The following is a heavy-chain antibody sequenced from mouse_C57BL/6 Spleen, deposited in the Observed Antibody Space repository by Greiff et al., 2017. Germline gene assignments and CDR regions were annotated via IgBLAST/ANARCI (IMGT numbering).Heavy chain of an antibody. CDR2: IWSDGST. D-gene: IGHD4-1*01. CDR3: ARHPELEGAMDY. Sequence: QVQLQQSGPGLVAPSQSLSITCTVSGFSLTSYGVHWVRQPPGKGLEWLVVIWSDGSTTYNSALKSRLSISKDNSKSQVFLKMNSLQTDDTAMYYCARHPELEGAMDYWGQGTSVTVSS. CDR1: GFSLTSYG. V-gene: IGHV2-6-1*01. J-gene: IGHJ4*01.